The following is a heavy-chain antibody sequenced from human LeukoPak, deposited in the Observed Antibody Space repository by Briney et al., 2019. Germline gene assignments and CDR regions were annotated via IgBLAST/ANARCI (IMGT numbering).Heavy chain of an antibody. CDR1: GFTFDDYG. V-gene: IGHV3-20*04. CDR3: ARDGKFSYYLDY. J-gene: IGHJ4*02. Sequence: PGVSLRLSXAASGFTFDDYGMSWVRQAPGKGLEWVSGINWNGGSTCYADSVKGRFTISRDNAKNSLYLQMNSLRAEDTALYYCARDGKFSYYLDYWGQGTLVTVSS. CDR2: INWNGGST. D-gene: IGHD1-26*01.